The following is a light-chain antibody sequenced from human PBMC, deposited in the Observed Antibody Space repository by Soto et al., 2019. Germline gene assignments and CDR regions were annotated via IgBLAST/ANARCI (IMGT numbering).Light chain of an antibody. CDR1: QDINKY. CDR2: DAS. V-gene: IGKV1-33*01. J-gene: IGKJ3*01. CDR3: QQSATLPFT. Sequence: DIQMTQSPSSLSASVGDRVTITCQASQDINKYLNWYQQKPGKAPKLLIYDASNLETGVPSTFSGRGSGTDFTFTISSLQPEDIATYFCQQSATLPFTFGPGTKVDFK.